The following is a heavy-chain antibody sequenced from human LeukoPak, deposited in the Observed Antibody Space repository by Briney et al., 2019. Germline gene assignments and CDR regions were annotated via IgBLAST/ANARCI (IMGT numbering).Heavy chain of an antibody. Sequence: QPGGSLRLSCAASGFTFSSYAMHWVRQAPGKGLEWVAVISYDGSNKYYADSVKGRFTISRDNSKNTLYLQMNSLRAEDTAVYYCARDGTAHAFDIWGQGTMVTVSS. CDR2: ISYDGSNK. J-gene: IGHJ3*02. CDR1: GFTFSSYA. V-gene: IGHV3-30-3*01. D-gene: IGHD6-13*01. CDR3: ARDGTAHAFDI.